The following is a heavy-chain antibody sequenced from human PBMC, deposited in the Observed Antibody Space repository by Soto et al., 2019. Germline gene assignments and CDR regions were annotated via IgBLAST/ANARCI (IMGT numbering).Heavy chain of an antibody. CDR2: SSGSGSGGST. Sequence: GGSLRLSCAASGFTFTNYAMTWVRQAPGKGLEWVSISSGSGSGGSTNYADSVKGRFTISRDNSKNTLYLQMNSLRVEDTAVYYCAKDRDDYRNYVFDYWGQGXLVTVSS. V-gene: IGHV3-23*01. J-gene: IGHJ4*02. CDR3: AKDRDDYRNYVFDY. D-gene: IGHD4-4*01. CDR1: GFTFTNYA.